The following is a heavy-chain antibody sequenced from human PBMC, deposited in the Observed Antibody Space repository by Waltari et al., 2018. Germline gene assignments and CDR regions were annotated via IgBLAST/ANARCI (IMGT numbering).Heavy chain of an antibody. CDR3: AKQAGMATARYYFDY. J-gene: IGHJ4*02. Sequence: EVQLLESGGGLVQPGGSLRLSCAASGFTFSRFAMAWVRQAPGRGLEWVSTIHDDGVGKCYADSVRGRFTISRDYSQNTLYLQMNSLRAEDTAVYYCAKQAGMATARYYFDYWGQGTLVTVSS. D-gene: IGHD5-12*01. V-gene: IGHV3-23*01. CDR1: GFTFSRFA. CDR2: IHDDGVGK.